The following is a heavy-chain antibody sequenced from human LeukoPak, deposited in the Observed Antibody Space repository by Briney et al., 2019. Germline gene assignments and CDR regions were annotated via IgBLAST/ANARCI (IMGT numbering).Heavy chain of an antibody. V-gene: IGHV3-48*02. D-gene: IGHD6-19*01. J-gene: IGHJ4*02. CDR2: ISSSSSTI. Sequence: GGSPRLSCAASGFTFSSYSMNWVRQAPGKGLEWVSCISSSSSTIYYADSVKGRFTISRDNAKNSLYLQMNSLRDEDTAVYYCARVGIAVAGRWGDYWGQGTLVTVSS. CDR1: GFTFSSYS. CDR3: ARVGIAVAGRWGDY.